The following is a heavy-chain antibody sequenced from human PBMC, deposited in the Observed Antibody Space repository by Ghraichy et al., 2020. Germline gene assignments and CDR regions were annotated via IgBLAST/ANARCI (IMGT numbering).Heavy chain of an antibody. CDR3: ARAGGRSVAPWDAFDI. J-gene: IGHJ3*02. D-gene: IGHD2-15*01. CDR1: GDSISRAYYY. V-gene: IGHV4-31*03. CDR2: MYYSGTT. Sequence: TLSLTCTVSGDSISRAYYYWAWIRQLPGKGLDWIGYMYYSGTTYYNPSLKSRLTISGDTSKNQFSLHLNSVTAADTAVYYCARAGGRSVAPWDAFDIWGQGAMVTVSS.